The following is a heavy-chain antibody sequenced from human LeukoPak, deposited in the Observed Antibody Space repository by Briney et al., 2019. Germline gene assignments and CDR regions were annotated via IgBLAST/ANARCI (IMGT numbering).Heavy chain of an antibody. CDR3: ARDWGITLIRGPPRRWFDP. CDR1: GYTFTSYH. V-gene: IGHV1-46*01. D-gene: IGHD3-10*01. Sequence: ASVKVSCKASGYTFTSYHMDWVRQAPGQGLEWMGIINPSGGSTSYAQKFQGRVTMTRDTSTSTVYMELSSLRSEDTAVYYCARDWGITLIRGPPRRWFDPWGQGTLVTVSS. J-gene: IGHJ5*02. CDR2: INPSGGST.